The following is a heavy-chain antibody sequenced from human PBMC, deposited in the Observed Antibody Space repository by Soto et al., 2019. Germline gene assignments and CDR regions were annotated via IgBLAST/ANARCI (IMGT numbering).Heavy chain of an antibody. CDR2: ISAYNSNT. J-gene: IGHJ6*02. Sequence: ASVKVSCKASGYTFTSYGISWVRQAPGQGLEWMGWISAYNSNTNYAQKLQGRVTMTTDTSTSTAYMELRSLRSDDTAVYYCARDHLSSSWNTSYYYYGMDVWGQGTTVTVSS. CDR3: ARDHLSSSWNTSYYYYGMDV. V-gene: IGHV1-18*04. CDR1: GYTFTSYG. D-gene: IGHD6-13*01.